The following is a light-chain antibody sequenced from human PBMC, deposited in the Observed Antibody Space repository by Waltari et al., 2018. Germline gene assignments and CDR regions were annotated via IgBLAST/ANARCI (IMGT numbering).Light chain of an antibody. J-gene: IGKJ3*01. CDR3: QQYSSSPVT. V-gene: IGKV3-20*01. CDR1: QSVNNY. Sequence: EIVLTQSPGTLSLSPGERATLSCRASQSVNNYLAWFQQKPGQAPRLLIHGASSRATGIPDRISGSGCGTDFTLTISGLEPQDFAVYYCQQYSSSPVTFGPGTKVDIK. CDR2: GAS.